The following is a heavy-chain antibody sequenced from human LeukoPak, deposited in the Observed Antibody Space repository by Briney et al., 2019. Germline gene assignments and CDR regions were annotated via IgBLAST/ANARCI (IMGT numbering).Heavy chain of an antibody. CDR2: INPDGTDI. CDR1: RFTLSGAW. D-gene: IGHD3-10*01. Sequence: GGSLRLSCAASRFTLSGAWMHWVRQVPEKGLVWVSRINPDGTDIRYADSVKGRFTISRDDAKNTLFLHMNSLRVEDTAVYYCARAFGPGLDEYFHLWGQGTLVTVSS. CDR3: ARAFGPGLDEYFHL. J-gene: IGHJ1*01. V-gene: IGHV3-74*01.